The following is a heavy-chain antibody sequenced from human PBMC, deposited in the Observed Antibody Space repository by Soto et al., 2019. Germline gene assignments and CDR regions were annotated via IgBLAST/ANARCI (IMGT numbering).Heavy chain of an antibody. CDR2: ISWNSGSI. Sequence: GGSLRLSCAASGFTFDDYAMHWVRQAPGKGLEWVSGISWNSGSIGYADSVKGRFTISRDNAKNSLYLQMNSLRAEDTALYYCAKERWFGDTYSFDYWGQGTLVTVSS. D-gene: IGHD3-10*01. V-gene: IGHV3-9*01. CDR3: AKERWFGDTYSFDY. CDR1: GFTFDDYA. J-gene: IGHJ4*02.